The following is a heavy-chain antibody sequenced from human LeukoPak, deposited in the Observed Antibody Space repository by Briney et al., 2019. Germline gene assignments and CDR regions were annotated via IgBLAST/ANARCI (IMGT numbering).Heavy chain of an antibody. V-gene: IGHV4-59*08. CDR3: ARHEGASSTSFYGMDV. J-gene: IGHJ6*02. D-gene: IGHD6-6*01. CDR1: GGSISSYC. CDR2: IYNSGST. Sequence: SETLSLTCTVSGGSISSYCWSWIRQPPGKGLEWIGCIYNSGSTNYNPSLKSRVTISVDTSKNQFSLTLSSVTAADTAIYYCARHEGASSTSFYGMDVWGQGTTVTVSS.